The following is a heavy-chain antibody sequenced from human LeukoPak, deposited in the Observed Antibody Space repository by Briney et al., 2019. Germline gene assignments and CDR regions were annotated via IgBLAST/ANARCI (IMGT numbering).Heavy chain of an antibody. CDR1: GFTFSSYA. V-gene: IGHV3-23*01. CDR3: SNLYSTNY. D-gene: IGHD6-13*01. CDR2: ISGSGTGT. J-gene: IGHJ4*02. Sequence: PGGSLRLSCAASGFTFSSYAMHWVRQAPGMGLEWVSGISGSGTGTYYADSVRGRFTISRDNSKNTLYLQMNSLRVEDTAVYYCSNLYSTNYWGQATLVTVSS.